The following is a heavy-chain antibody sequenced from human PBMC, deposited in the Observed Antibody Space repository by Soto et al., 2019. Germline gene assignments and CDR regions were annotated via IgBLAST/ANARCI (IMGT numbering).Heavy chain of an antibody. V-gene: IGHV3-23*01. D-gene: IGHD6-19*01. CDR2: ITGSGDST. Sequence: EVQLLESGGGLVQPGGSLRLSCAVSGFTFSSHAMSWVRQAPGKGLECVSSITGSGDSTYYADSVKGRFTISRDKSKSTMYLQMNSLRAEDTAVYYCAKALQLSGWLSAQTFDYWGQGTKVTVSS. J-gene: IGHJ4*02. CDR3: AKALQLSGWLSAQTFDY. CDR1: GFTFSSHA.